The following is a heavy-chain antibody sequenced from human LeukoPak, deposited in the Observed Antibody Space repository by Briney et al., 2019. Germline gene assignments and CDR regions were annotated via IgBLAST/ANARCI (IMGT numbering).Heavy chain of an antibody. CDR1: GDSIYSTSYY. CDR3: ARPEGDRDY. V-gene: IGHV4-39*01. CDR2: IYYSGTT. D-gene: IGHD2-21*02. Sequence: SETLSLTCTVSGDSIYSTSYYWGWIRQPPGKGLEWIGIIYYSGTTYYNPSLKSRVTISVDTSKNQFSLKLSSVTAADTAVYYCARPEGDRDYWGQGTLVTVSS. J-gene: IGHJ4*02.